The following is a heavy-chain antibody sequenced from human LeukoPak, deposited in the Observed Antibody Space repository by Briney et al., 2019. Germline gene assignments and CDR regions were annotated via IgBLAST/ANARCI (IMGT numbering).Heavy chain of an antibody. V-gene: IGHV3-7*01. Sequence: GGSLRLSCAASGFTFTTYWMTWIRQAPGKGLEWVASISSDGSGKYCMDSVKGRFTISRDNAKNSLFLQMNSLGAEDTAVYHCGRVRPGDADYWGQGTLVTVSS. CDR3: GRVRPGDADY. CDR1: GFTFTTYW. CDR2: ISSDGSGK. D-gene: IGHD1-26*01. J-gene: IGHJ4*02.